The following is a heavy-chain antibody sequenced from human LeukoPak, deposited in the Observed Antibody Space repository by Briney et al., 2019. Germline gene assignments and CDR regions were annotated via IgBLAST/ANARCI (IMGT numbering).Heavy chain of an antibody. CDR2: IDGSGRNT. CDR3: AKDSPVIPFDD. D-gene: IGHD2-21*01. V-gene: IGHV3-23*01. J-gene: IGHJ4*02. CDR1: GFAFRSYS. Sequence: GGSLRLSCATSGFAFRSYSMNWVRQAPGKGPEWVSAIDGSGRNTYYPDSVKGRFTISRDNFKNILYLQMNSLRAEDTAIYYCAKDSPVIPFDDWGQGTLVTVSS.